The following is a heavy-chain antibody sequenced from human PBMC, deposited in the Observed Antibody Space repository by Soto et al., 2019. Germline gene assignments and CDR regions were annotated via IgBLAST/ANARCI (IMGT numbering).Heavy chain of an antibody. CDR2: MNPNSGNT. V-gene: IGHV1-8*01. J-gene: IGHJ5*02. CDR1: GYTFTSYD. Sequence: ASVKVSCKASGYTFTSYDINWVRQATGQGLEWMGWMNPNSGNTGYAQKFQGRVTMTRNTSISTAYMELSSLRSGDTAVYYCARDFSSSWSGQTANWFDPWGQGTLVTVSS. CDR3: ARDFSSSWSGQTANWFDP. D-gene: IGHD6-13*01.